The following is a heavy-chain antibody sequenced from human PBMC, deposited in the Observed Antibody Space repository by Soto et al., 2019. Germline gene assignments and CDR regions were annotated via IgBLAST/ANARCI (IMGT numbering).Heavy chain of an antibody. D-gene: IGHD3-10*01. J-gene: IGHJ6*02. CDR2: INSDGSST. CDR1: GFTFSTYW. Sequence: EVQLVESGGGLVQPGGSLRLSCAASGFTFSTYWIHWVRQAPGKGLVWVSRINSDGSSTNYADSVKGRFTISRDNAENTLFLQVNSLRAEDTAVYYCARDRWGGGRNMDVWGQGTTVTVSS. V-gene: IGHV3-74*01. CDR3: ARDRWGGGRNMDV.